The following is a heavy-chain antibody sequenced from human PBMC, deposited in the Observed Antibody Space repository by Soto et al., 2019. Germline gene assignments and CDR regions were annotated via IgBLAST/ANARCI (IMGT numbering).Heavy chain of an antibody. CDR2: FVAEDGER. J-gene: IGHJ6*02. V-gene: IGHV1-24*01. CDR1: GYTLTELS. Sequence: GASVKVSCKVSGYTLTELSMPWVRQAPGKGLEWTGCFVAEDGERIYAQKFQERVTITEDMSTSTAYMELSSLRSEDTAVYYCAAEHQDGYSSSSGYYYYYGMDVWGQGTTVTVSS. D-gene: IGHD6-6*01. CDR3: AAEHQDGYSSSSGYYYYYGMDV.